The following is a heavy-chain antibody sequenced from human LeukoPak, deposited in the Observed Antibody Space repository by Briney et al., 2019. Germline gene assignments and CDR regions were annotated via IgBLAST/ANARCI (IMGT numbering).Heavy chain of an antibody. CDR3: AGVTSLYCSSTSCYFSVMDV. CDR2: IYYSGST. D-gene: IGHD2-2*01. V-gene: IGHV4-59*01. Sequence: SETLSLTCTVSGGSISSYYWSWIRQPPGKGLEWIGYIYYSGSTNYNPSLKSRVTISVDTSKNQFSLKLSSVTAADTAVYYYAGVTSLYCSSTSCYFSVMDVWGQGPRSPSP. J-gene: IGHJ6*02. CDR1: GGSISSYY.